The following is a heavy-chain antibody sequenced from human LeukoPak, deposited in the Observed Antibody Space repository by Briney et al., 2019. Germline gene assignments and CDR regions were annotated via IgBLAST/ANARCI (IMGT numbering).Heavy chain of an antibody. CDR3: ARGVIVATIPSGVDY. Sequence: SETLSLTCTVSGGSVSSGSYYWSWIRQPPGKGLEWIGYIYYSGSTNYNPPLKSRVTISVDTSKNQFSLKLSSVTAADTAVYYCARGVIVATIPSGVDYWGQGTLVTVS. D-gene: IGHD5-12*01. CDR2: IYYSGST. V-gene: IGHV4-61*01. J-gene: IGHJ4*02. CDR1: GGSVSSGSYY.